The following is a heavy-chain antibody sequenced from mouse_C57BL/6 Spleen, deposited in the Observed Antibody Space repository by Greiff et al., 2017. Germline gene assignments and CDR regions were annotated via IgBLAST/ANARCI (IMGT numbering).Heavy chain of an antibody. CDR3: AMTYNYAMDY. CDR1: GYTFTDYY. V-gene: IGHV1-26*01. J-gene: IGHJ4*01. Sequence: VQLQQSGPELVKPGASVKISCKASGYTFTDYYMNWVKQSHGKSLEWIVDINPNNGGTSYNQKFKGKATLTVDKSSSTAYMELRSLTSEDSAVXYCAMTYNYAMDYWGQGTSVTVSS. CDR2: INPNNGGT. D-gene: IGHD2-12*01.